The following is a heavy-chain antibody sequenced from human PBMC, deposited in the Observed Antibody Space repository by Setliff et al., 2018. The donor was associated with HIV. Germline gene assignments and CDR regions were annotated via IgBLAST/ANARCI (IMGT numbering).Heavy chain of an antibody. CDR2: IYYSGST. V-gene: IGHV4-39*07. J-gene: IGHJ4*02. CDR1: GGSIRSSSYY. Sequence: PSETLSLTCTVSGGSIRSSSYYWGWIRQSPGKGLEWIGSIYYSGSTYYNSSLRSRVTISGDTSKKQFSLKLSSVTAADTAGYYCVIRSRLGGSSNYFDYWGQGTLVTVSS. D-gene: IGHD3-16*01. CDR3: VIRSRLGGSSNYFDY.